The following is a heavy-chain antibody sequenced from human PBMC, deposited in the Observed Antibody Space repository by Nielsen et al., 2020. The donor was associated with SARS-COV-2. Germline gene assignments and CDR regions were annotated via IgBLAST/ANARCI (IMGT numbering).Heavy chain of an antibody. V-gene: IGHV3-21*04. D-gene: IGHD1-14*01. CDR3: AKDQFSLNHGAFDI. CDR1: GFTFSSYS. CDR2: ISSSSSYI. Sequence: GGSLRLSCAASGFTFSSYSMNWVRQAPGKGLEWVSSISSSSSYIYYADSVKGRFTISRDNSKNTLYLQMNSLRAEDTAVYYCAKDQFSLNHGAFDIWGQGTMVTVSS. J-gene: IGHJ3*02.